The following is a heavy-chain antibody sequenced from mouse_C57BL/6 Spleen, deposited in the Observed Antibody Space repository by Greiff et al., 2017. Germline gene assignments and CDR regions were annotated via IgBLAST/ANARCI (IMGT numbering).Heavy chain of an antibody. D-gene: IGHD1-1*01. V-gene: IGHV14-3*01. J-gene: IGHJ1*03. CDR3: ALITTVVATRYFDV. Sequence: VQLKESVAELVRPGASVKLSCTASGFNIKNTYMHWVKQRPEQGLEWIGRIDPANGNTKYAPKFQGKATITADTSSNTAYLQRSSLTSEDTAIYYCALITTVVATRYFDVWGTGTTVTVSS. CDR2: IDPANGNT. CDR1: GFNIKNTY.